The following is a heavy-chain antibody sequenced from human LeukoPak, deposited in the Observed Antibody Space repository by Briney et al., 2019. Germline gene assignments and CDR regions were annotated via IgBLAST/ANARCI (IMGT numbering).Heavy chain of an antibody. V-gene: IGHV3-7*01. D-gene: IGHD6-13*01. CDR3: ARGSGWGRYSSSWHASYYYYYYMDV. CDR2: IKQDGSEK. Sequence: GGSLRLSCAASGFTFSSYWMSWVRQAPGKGLEWVANIKQDGSEKYYVDSVKGRFTISRDNAKNSLHLQMNSLRAEDTAVYYCARGSGWGRYSSSWHASYYYYYYMDVWGKGTTVTVSS. CDR1: GFTFSSYW. J-gene: IGHJ6*03.